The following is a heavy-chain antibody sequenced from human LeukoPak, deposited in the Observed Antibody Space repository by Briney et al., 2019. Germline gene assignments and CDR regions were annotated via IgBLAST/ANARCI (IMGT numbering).Heavy chain of an antibody. Sequence: SGTLSLTCAVSGGSISSSNWWSWVRQPPGKGLEWIGEIYHSGSTNYNPSLKSRVTISVDTSKNQFSLKLSSVTAADTAVYYCARNRYYYGSGTYGVPNWFDPWGQGTLVTVSS. J-gene: IGHJ5*02. D-gene: IGHD3-10*01. CDR1: GGSISSSNW. CDR3: ARNRYYYGSGTYGVPNWFDP. V-gene: IGHV4-4*02. CDR2: IYHSGST.